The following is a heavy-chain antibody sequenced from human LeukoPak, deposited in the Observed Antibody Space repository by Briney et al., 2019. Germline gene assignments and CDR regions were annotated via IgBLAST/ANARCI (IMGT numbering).Heavy chain of an antibody. V-gene: IGHV5-51*01. D-gene: IGHD6-13*01. CDR3: ARLYLPYTSAWYGSAFDI. Sequence: GGSLQISCQGSGSLFTSFWIAWVRQLPGKGLEGMGILYPGDSDTRDSPSFQGQVTISADRSITTAYLQWSSLKASDTAMYYCARLYLPYTSAWYGSAFDIWGQGTMVTVSS. CDR1: GSLFTSFW. J-gene: IGHJ3*02. CDR2: LYPGDSDT.